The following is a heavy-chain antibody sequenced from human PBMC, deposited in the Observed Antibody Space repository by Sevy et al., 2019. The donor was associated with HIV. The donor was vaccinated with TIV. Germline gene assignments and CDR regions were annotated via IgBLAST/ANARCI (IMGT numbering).Heavy chain of an antibody. CDR1: GFTFDDYT. Sequence: GGSLRLSCAASGFTFDDYTMNWVRQAPGKGLEWVSGISWSSGNIAYADSVEGRFTISRDNAKNSLYLQMNSLRVEDTALYYCVKDRSGSYSFDYWGQGTLVTVSS. J-gene: IGHJ4*02. V-gene: IGHV3-9*01. CDR2: ISWSSGNI. D-gene: IGHD1-26*01. CDR3: VKDRSGSYSFDY.